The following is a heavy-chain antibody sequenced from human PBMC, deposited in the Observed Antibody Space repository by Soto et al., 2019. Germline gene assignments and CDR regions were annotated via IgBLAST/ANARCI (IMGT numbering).Heavy chain of an antibody. CDR1: GWTFSGYY. CDR2: INHSGST. V-gene: IGHV4-34*01. J-gene: IGHJ5*02. Sequence: SDTLSLTSYLSGWTFSGYYWSRIRQPPVQGLEWIGEINHSGSTNYNPSLKSRATISVDTSKNQFSLKLSSVTAADTAVYYCARNAGSSGYSRGNWFDPWGQGTLVTVS. CDR3: ARNAGSSGYSRGNWFDP. D-gene: IGHD3-22*01.